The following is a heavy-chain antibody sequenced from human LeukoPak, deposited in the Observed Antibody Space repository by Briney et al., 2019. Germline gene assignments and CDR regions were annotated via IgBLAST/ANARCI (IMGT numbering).Heavy chain of an antibody. Sequence: ASVKVSCKASGYTFTGYYMHWVRQAPGQGLEWMGWINPNSGNTGYAQKFQGRVTITRNTSISTAYMELSSLRSEDTAVYYCARGLEGTLSDTIFGVVIIYYYYYMDVWGKGTTVTVSS. D-gene: IGHD3-3*01. J-gene: IGHJ6*03. CDR1: GYTFTGYY. CDR2: INPNSGNT. V-gene: IGHV1-8*03. CDR3: ARGLEGTLSDTIFGVVIIYYYYYMDV.